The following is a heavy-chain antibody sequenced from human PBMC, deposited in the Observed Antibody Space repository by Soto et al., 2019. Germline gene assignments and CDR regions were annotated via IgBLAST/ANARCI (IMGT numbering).Heavy chain of an antibody. V-gene: IGHV3-66*01. J-gene: IGHJ6*03. D-gene: IGHD7-27*01. Sequence: GGSLILSCAASGFTVSSNYMSWVRQAPGKGLEWVSVIYSGGSTYYADSVKGRFTISRDNSKNTLYLQMNSLRAEDTAVYYCAREAGEGHYYYYMDVWGKGTTVTVSS. CDR2: IYSGGST. CDR3: AREAGEGHYYYYMDV. CDR1: GFTVSSNY.